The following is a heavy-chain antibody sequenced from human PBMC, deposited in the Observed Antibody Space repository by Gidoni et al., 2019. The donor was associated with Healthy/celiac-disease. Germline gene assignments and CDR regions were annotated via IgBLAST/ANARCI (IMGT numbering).Heavy chain of an antibody. CDR1: GFTFSSSG. Sequence: QVQLVESGGGVVQPGRSLRLSCAASGFTFSSSGMHWVRQAPGKGLAWVAVIWYDGSNKYYADSVKGRFTISRDNSKNTLYLQMNSLRDEDTAVYYCARDQSFHKWFGEIDYWGQGTLVTVSS. D-gene: IGHD3-10*01. J-gene: IGHJ4*02. CDR2: IWYDGSNK. CDR3: ARDQSFHKWFGEIDY. V-gene: IGHV3-33*01.